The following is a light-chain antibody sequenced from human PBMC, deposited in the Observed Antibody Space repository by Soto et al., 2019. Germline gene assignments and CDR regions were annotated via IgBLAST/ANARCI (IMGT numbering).Light chain of an antibody. CDR3: QLYNSYFT. V-gene: IGKV1-5*01. CDR1: QSISSW. J-gene: IGKJ3*01. Sequence: DIQMTQSPSTLSASVGDRVTITCRASQSISSWLAWYQQKPGKAHKLLIYDASSLESGVPSRFSGSGSGTEFTRTLSSLQPDDFATYYCQLYNSYFTFGPGTKVDIK. CDR2: DAS.